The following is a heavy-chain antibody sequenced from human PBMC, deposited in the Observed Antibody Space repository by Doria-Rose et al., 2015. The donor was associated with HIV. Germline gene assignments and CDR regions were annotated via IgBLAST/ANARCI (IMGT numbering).Heavy chain of an antibody. CDR3: ARIKSSRWYHKYYFDF. D-gene: IGHD6-13*01. CDR2: ILSDDER. CDR1: GVSLSSPGMG. J-gene: IGHJ4*02. V-gene: IGHV2-26*01. Sequence: QVTLKESGPVLVKPSETLTLTCTVSGVSLSSPGMGVSWIRQPPGKALEWLANILSDDERSHKTSLKSRLTISRGTSESQVVLTMTDMDPVDTATYYCARIKSSRWYHKYYFDFWGQGTLVIVSA.